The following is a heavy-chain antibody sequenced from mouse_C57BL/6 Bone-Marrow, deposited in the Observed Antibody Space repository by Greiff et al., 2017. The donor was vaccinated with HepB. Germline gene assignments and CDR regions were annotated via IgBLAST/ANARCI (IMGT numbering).Heavy chain of an antibody. CDR2: INPNYGTT. J-gene: IGHJ4*01. V-gene: IGHV1-39*01. CDR1: GYSFTDYN. Sequence: VHVKQSGPELVKPGASVKISCKASGYSFTDYNMNWVKQSNGKSLEWIGVINPNYGTTSYNKKFKGKATLTVDQSSSTAYMKLNSLKSEDSAVYYCSRVGYPYYAIDYWGQGTSVTVSS. D-gene: IGHD2-2*01. CDR3: SRVGYPYYAIDY.